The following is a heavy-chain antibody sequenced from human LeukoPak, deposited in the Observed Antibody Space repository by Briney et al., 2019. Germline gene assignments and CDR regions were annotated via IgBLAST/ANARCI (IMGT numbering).Heavy chain of an antibody. V-gene: IGHV4-61*02. CDR3: ARGSLWFGELRY. J-gene: IGHJ4*02. Sequence: ASQTLSLTCTVSGGSISSGSYYWSWIRQPAGKGLEWIGRIYTSGSTNYNPSLKSRVTISVDTSKNQFSLKLSSVTAADTAVYYCARGSLWFGELRYWGQGPLVTVSS. D-gene: IGHD3-10*01. CDR2: IYTSGST. CDR1: GGSISSGSYY.